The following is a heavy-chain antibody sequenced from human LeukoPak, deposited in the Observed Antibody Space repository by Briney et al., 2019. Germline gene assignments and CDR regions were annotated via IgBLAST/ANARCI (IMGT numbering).Heavy chain of an antibody. CDR1: GGSISSYY. CDR2: VHYSGIT. CDR3: ASQLGGTTFH. Sequence: PSETLSLTCTVSGGSISSYYWSWIRQPPGQGLEWIGYVHYSGITDYNPSLQSRVTISLDTSKSQFSLKLSSVTAADTAVYYCASQLGGTTFHWGQGTLVTVSP. D-gene: IGHD1-1*01. V-gene: IGHV4-59*03. J-gene: IGHJ4*02.